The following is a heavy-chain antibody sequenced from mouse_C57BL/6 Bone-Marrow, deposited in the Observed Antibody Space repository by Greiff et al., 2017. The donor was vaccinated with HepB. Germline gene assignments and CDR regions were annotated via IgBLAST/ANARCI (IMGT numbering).Heavy chain of an antibody. J-gene: IGHJ4*01. CDR3: ARNYGSSRYYYAKDY. D-gene: IGHD1-1*01. Sequence: VKLVESGGGLVQPGGSLKLSCAASGFTFSDYYMYWVRQTPETRLVWVAYISNGGGSTYYPDPVKGRFTISRDNAKTTLYLQMSRLKSEDTTMNYCARNYGSSRYYYAKDYWGQGTSVTVSS. V-gene: IGHV5-12*01. CDR2: ISNGGGST. CDR1: GFTFSDYY.